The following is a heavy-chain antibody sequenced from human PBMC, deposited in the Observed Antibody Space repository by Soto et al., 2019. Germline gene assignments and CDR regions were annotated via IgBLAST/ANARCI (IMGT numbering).Heavy chain of an antibody. CDR3: ALYCSGVSCSGH. CDR2: ISGSGDNR. Sequence: EVQLLESGGGLVQPGGSLRLSCAASGFTFRSYSMTWVRQAPGKGLEWVSAISGSGDNRYYADSVRGRFTISRDNSMNTVYLQMNSLRAEDTAVYYCALYCSGVSCSGHWGQGTLVTVSS. V-gene: IGHV3-23*01. CDR1: GFTFRSYS. D-gene: IGHD2-15*01. J-gene: IGHJ4*02.